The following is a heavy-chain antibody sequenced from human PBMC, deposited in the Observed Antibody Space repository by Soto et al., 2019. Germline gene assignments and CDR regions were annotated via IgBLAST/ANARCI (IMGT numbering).Heavy chain of an antibody. CDR2: ISLRSGGT. Sequence: ASVNVSCKASGYTFIDYYMHWVRLAPGLGFEGMGRISLRSGGTNYAQKFQGRVTRTWVTTLNTASMHLSSVISEDTAVCHFVSPPLYISDWYYFDLWGQGTLVTVSS. CDR3: VSPPLYISDWYYFDL. J-gene: IGHJ4*02. D-gene: IGHD3-9*01. V-gene: IGHV1-2*02. CDR1: GYTFIDYY.